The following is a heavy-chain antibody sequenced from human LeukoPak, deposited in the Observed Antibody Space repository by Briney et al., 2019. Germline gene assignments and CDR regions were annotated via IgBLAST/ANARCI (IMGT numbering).Heavy chain of an antibody. CDR3: ATDQGGNCSSTSCYTYYYYYGMDV. J-gene: IGHJ6*02. CDR1: GGTFSSYA. Sequence: GASVKVSCKASGGTFSSYAISWVRQAPGQGLDWMGRIIPILGIANYAQKFQGRVTITADKSTSTAYMELSSLRSEDTAVYYCATDQGGNCSSTSCYTYYYYYGMDVWGQGTTVTVSS. D-gene: IGHD2-2*02. CDR2: IIPILGIA. V-gene: IGHV1-69*04.